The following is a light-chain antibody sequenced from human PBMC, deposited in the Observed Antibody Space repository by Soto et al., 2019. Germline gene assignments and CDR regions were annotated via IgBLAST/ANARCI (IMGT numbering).Light chain of an antibody. V-gene: IGKV1-33*01. CDR1: QDIKNY. CDR3: QQYDRLPPT. J-gene: IGKJ4*01. CDR2: DAL. Sequence: DIQMTQSPSSLSAFVGDSITITCQASQDIKNYLNCYQHKPGKAPKLLIYDALKSDTGVPSRFSGSGSGTDFTFTINNLQPEDIATYFCQQYDRLPPTFGGGTRV.